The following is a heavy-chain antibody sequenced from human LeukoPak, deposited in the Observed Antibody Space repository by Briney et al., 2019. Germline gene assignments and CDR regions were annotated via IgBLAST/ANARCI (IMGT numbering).Heavy chain of an antibody. J-gene: IGHJ5*02. V-gene: IGHV4-39*01. CDR1: GGSINRNPNY. Sequence: SATLSLTCTVSGGSINRNPNYWGWIRQPPGKGLEWIGCFYYRGSTYYNPSLKSRVTVSGDSSQSQFSLRLTSVTAADTAVYYCMSGYIYGYYSWGQGTLVTVSS. CDR2: FYYRGST. CDR3: MSGYIYGYYS. D-gene: IGHD5-18*01.